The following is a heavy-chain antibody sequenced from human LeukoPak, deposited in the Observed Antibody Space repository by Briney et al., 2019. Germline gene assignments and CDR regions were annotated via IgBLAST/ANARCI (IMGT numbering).Heavy chain of an antibody. CDR3: ARWQGDSSNWGRTRGYRLDV. V-gene: IGHV4-59*11. CDR1: GGSISPPY. Sequence: SETLSLTCTVSGGSISPPYWNWIRQAPGKGLEWIGCIHYSGYISYNPSLESRVTISADTSKDQFSLKMSSVTAADTALYYCARWQGDSSNWGRTRGYRLDVWGQGITVIVYS. CDR2: IHYSGYI. D-gene: IGHD6-13*01. J-gene: IGHJ6*02.